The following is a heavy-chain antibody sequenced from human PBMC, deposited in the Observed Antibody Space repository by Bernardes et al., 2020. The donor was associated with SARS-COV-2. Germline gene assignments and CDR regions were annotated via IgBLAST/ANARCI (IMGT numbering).Heavy chain of an antibody. CDR3: ARGGLSSSSGYYYPMDV. D-gene: IGHD6-6*01. V-gene: IGHV3-74*01. CDR2: ITGDGSIR. Sequence: GGSLRLSCAASGFTFNSYGMHWVRQVTGKGREWLSRITGDGSIRPYADPVKCRFTISRDNAQNTLHLQMKSLRAEDTAVYYCARGGLSSSSGYYYPMDVWGQGTTVIVSS. CDR1: GFTFNSYG. J-gene: IGHJ6*02.